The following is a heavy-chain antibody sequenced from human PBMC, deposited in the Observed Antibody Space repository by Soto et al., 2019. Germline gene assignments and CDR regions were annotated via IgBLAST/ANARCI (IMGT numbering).Heavy chain of an antibody. Sequence: LRLSWVVSGFTFSSSALSWVRQAPGKGLEWVSAISANGQGIYYADSVWGRFTISRDNSKNTIFLHMDSLRAEDTAVYYCARDRNYPRDQFHYWGQGTLVTVPQ. V-gene: IGHV3-23*01. D-gene: IGHD1-7*01. J-gene: IGHJ4*02. CDR3: ARDRNYPRDQFHY. CDR2: ISANGQGI. CDR1: GFTFSSSA.